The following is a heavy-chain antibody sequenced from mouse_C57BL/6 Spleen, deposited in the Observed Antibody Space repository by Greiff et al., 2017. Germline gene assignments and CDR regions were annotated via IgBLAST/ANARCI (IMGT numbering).Heavy chain of an antibody. CDR2: FYPGSGNT. J-gene: IGHJ1*03. D-gene: IGHD1-1*01. CDR3: ARGGRCLRYWYFDV. V-gene: IGHV1-76*01. Sequence: VQLQQSGAELVRPGASVKLSCKASGYTFTDYYINWGKQRPGRGLGWIARFYPGSGNTYYNEKFKGKATLTAEHSSSTAYMQLSSLTSADSAVDFCARGGRCLRYWYFDVWGTGTTVTVSS. CDR1: GYTFTDYY.